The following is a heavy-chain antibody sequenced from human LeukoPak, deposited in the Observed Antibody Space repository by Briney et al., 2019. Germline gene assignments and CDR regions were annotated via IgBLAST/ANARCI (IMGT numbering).Heavy chain of an antibody. V-gene: IGHV4-39*07. D-gene: IGHD3-10*01. Sequence: SETLSLTCTVSGVSISSTSYYWGWIRQPPGKGLEWIGEIYHSGSTNYNPSLKSRVTISVDTSKNQFSLKLSSVTAADTAVYYCARDWSGNTDYYGSGSYVGWFDPWGQGTLVTVSS. CDR2: IYHSGST. J-gene: IGHJ5*02. CDR1: GVSISSTSYY. CDR3: ARDWSGNTDYYGSGSYVGWFDP.